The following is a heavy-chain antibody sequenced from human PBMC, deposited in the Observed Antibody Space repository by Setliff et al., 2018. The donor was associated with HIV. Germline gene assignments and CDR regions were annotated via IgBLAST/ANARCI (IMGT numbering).Heavy chain of an antibody. J-gene: IGHJ4*02. V-gene: IGHV4-4*02. CDR1: GGSISTTNW. CDR2: IYHSGST. D-gene: IGHD6-19*01. CDR3: ARVRGSSGWYVFDY. Sequence: SETLSLTCAVSGGSISTTNWWSWVRQPPGKGLEWIGTIYHSGSTYYNPSLKSRLTISVDTSKNQFSLKLNSVTAADTAVYYCARVRGSSGWYVFDYWGQGTLVTVSS.